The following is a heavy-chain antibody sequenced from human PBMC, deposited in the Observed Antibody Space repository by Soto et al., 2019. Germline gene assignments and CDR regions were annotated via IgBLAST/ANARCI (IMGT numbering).Heavy chain of an antibody. V-gene: IGHV1-69*02. J-gene: IGHJ6*02. D-gene: IGHD3-10*01. CDR3: ARPSRRFGELFYYGMHV. Sequence: QVQLVQSGAEVKKPGSSVKVSCKASGGTFSSYTISWVRQSPGQRLEWMGRIIPILGIANYAQKFQGRVTITADKSTRTAYMELSSVRSEDTGVYYCARPSRRFGELFYYGMHVWGQGTTVTVSS. CDR2: IIPILGIA. CDR1: GGTFSSYT.